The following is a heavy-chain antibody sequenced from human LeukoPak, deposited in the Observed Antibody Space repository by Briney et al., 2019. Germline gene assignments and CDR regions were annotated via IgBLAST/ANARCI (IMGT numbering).Heavy chain of an antibody. CDR3: ARVKYSSSWSYFDY. V-gene: IGHV4-59*01. CDR2: IYYSGST. J-gene: IGHJ4*02. CDR1: GVSISSYY. Sequence: PSETLSLTCTVSGVSISSYYWSWIRQPPGKGLEWIGYIYYSGSTNYNPSLKSRVTISVDTSKNQFSLKLSSVTAADTAVYYCARVKYSSSWSYFDYWGQGTLVTVSS. D-gene: IGHD6-13*01.